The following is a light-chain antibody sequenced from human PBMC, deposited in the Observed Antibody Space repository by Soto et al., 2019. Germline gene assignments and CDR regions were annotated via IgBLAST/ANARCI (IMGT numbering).Light chain of an antibody. CDR3: QHYDHLPPLS. CDR1: QDIRNY. V-gene: IGKV1-33*01. Sequence: DIQMTQSPSSLSASVGDRVTITCQASQDIRNYLNWYQQKPGKAPNLLIYDASNLRAGVPSRFSGSGSGPDFTSTISSLQPEDIATYYCQHYDHLPPLSFGGGTKVEIK. J-gene: IGKJ4*01. CDR2: DAS.